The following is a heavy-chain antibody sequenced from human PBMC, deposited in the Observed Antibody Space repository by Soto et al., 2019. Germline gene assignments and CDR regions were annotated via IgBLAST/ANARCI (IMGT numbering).Heavy chain of an antibody. J-gene: IGHJ4*02. D-gene: IGHD4-17*01. V-gene: IGHV4-4*07. CDR2: VYRTGTI. CDR3: ARGDYGNSSFAFDN. CDR1: GDFISYYS. Sequence: SETLSLTCTVSGDFISYYSWAWILQSAGKGLEWIGRVYRTGTILYNPCLKSRATMSVDTSKNQFSLKLTYVNAEDTAVYYSARGDYGNSSFAFDNWGQGTLVTVSS.